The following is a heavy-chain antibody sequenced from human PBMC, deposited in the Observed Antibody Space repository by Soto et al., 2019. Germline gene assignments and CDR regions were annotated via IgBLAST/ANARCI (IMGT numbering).Heavy chain of an antibody. CDR3: AKGEVRGIIPSYFDY. J-gene: IGHJ4*02. V-gene: IGHV3-30*18. CDR2: ISNDGSNE. D-gene: IGHD3-10*01. CDR1: GFTFRWFG. Sequence: LRLSCAGSGFTFRWFGMNWVRQAPGKGLEWVARISNDGSNEYYVDSVKGRFTISRDNSKNTLYLQMDSLRAEDTAVYYCAKGEVRGIIPSYFDYWGLGTLVTSPQ.